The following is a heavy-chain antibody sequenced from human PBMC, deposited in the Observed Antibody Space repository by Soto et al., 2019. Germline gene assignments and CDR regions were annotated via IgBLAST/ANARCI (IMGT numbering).Heavy chain of an antibody. Sequence: PGGSLRLSCAASGFTFSSYAMHWVRQAPGKGLEWVAVISYDGSNKYYADSVKGRFTISRDNSKNTLYLQMNSLRAEDTAVYYCARARHGSSWYGYYFDYWGQGTLVTVSS. D-gene: IGHD6-13*01. CDR3: ARARHGSSWYGYYFDY. V-gene: IGHV3-30-3*01. J-gene: IGHJ4*02. CDR1: GFTFSSYA. CDR2: ISYDGSNK.